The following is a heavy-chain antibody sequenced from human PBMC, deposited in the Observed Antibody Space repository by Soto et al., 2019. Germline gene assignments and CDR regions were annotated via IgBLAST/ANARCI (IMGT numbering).Heavy chain of an antibody. V-gene: IGHV1-18*01. D-gene: IGHD3-22*01. CDR3: ARDSYNSASSGSFDY. CDR2: ISAYNGNT. CDR1: GYTFSSYG. Sequence: ASVKVSCKASGYTFSSYGISWVRQAPGQGLEWMGWISAYNGNTNYAQKVQGRVTMTTDTSTSTAYMELRSLRSDDTAVYYCARDSYNSASSGSFDYWGQGTLVTVSS. J-gene: IGHJ4*02.